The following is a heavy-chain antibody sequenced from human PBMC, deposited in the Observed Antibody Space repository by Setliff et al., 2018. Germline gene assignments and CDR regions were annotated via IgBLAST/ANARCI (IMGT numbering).Heavy chain of an antibody. Sequence: RASVKVSCKASGGTFSSYAISWVRQAPGQGLEWMGGIIPIFGTANYAQKFQGRVTITTDESTSTAYMELSSLRSEDTAVYYCARDRDCSGGSCYSHYYYGMDVWGQGTTVTVSS. CDR2: IIPIFGTA. CDR3: ARDRDCSGGSCYSHYYYGMDV. V-gene: IGHV1-69*05. CDR1: GGTFSSYA. J-gene: IGHJ6*02. D-gene: IGHD2-15*01.